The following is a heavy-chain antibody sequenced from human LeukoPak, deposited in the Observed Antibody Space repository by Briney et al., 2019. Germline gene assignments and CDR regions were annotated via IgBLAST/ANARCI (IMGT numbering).Heavy chain of an antibody. CDR1: GFTVSSNY. D-gene: IGHD4/OR15-4a*01. Sequence: GGSLRLSCAASGFTVSSNYMSWVRQAPGKGLEWVSVIYSGGSTYYADSVKGRFTISRDNSKNTLYLQMNSLRAEDTALYFCAKKAQYDGHYPLDYWGQGTLVTVSA. CDR2: IYSGGST. CDR3: AKKAQYDGHYPLDY. V-gene: IGHV3-53*01. J-gene: IGHJ4*02.